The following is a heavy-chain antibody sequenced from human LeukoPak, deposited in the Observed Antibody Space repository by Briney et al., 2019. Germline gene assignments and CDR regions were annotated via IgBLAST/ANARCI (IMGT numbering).Heavy chain of an antibody. V-gene: IGHV4-61*02. J-gene: IGHJ4*02. CDR1: GYSISSGYY. CDR3: ARDSGLWFGESN. CDR2: IYTSGST. Sequence: SETLSLTCTVSGYSISSGYYWGWIRQPAGKGLEWIGRIYTSGSTNYNPSLKSRVTISVDTSKNQFSLKLSSVTAADTAVYYCARDSGLWFGESNWGQGTLVTVSS. D-gene: IGHD3-10*01.